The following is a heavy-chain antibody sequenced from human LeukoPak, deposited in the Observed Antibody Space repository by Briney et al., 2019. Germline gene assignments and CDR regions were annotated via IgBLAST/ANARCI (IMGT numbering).Heavy chain of an antibody. CDR1: GYTFTGYD. Sequence: GASVKVSCKASGYTFTGYDMHWVRQAPGQGLGWMGWINPNSGGTNYAHKFQGRATMTRDTSISTAYMGLSRLRSDDTAVYYCARDLLSYPRGAYWGQGTLVTVSS. D-gene: IGHD3-16*02. CDR2: INPNSGGT. CDR3: ARDLLSYPRGAY. V-gene: IGHV1-2*07. J-gene: IGHJ4*02.